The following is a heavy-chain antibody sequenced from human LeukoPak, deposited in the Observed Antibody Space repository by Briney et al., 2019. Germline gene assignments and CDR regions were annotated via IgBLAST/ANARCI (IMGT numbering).Heavy chain of an antibody. V-gene: IGHV1-69*02. J-gene: IGHJ4*02. D-gene: IGHD2-21*02. CDR1: GGTFSSYT. CDR2: IIPILGIE. Sequence: ASVKLSCKASGGTFSSYTISWVRQAPGQGLEWMGRIIPILGIENYAQKFQGRVTITADKSTSTAYMELSSLRSEDTAVYYCAIMSDCGGDCPINDWGQGTLVTVSS. CDR3: AIMSDCGGDCPIND.